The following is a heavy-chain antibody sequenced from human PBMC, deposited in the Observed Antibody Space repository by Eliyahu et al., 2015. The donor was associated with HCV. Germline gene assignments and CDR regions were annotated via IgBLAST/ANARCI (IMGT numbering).Heavy chain of an antibody. V-gene: IGHV3-74*01. CDR3: ARGGLGYCSGGSCYPHDY. J-gene: IGHJ4*02. CDR2: INSDGSST. D-gene: IGHD2-15*01. CDR1: GFTFSSXW. Sequence: EVQLVESGGGLVQPGGSLRLSCAASGFTFSSXWMHWVRQAPGKGAVWVXRINSDGSSTTYADSVKGRFTISRDNAKNTLYLQMNSLRAEDTAVYYCARGGLGYCSGGSCYPHDYWGQGTLVTVSS.